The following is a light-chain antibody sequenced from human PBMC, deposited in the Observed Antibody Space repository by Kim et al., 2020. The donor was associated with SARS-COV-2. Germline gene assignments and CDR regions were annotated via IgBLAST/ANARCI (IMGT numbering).Light chain of an antibody. V-gene: IGLV3-1*01. J-gene: IGLJ3*02. CDR3: QAWDSSTWV. Sequence: VSPGQTASRTCSGDKLGDKYACWYQQKPGQSPVLVIYPDSKRPSGIPERFSGSNSGNTATLTISGTQAMDEADYYCQAWDSSTWVFGGGTKLTVL. CDR2: PDS. CDR1: KLGDKY.